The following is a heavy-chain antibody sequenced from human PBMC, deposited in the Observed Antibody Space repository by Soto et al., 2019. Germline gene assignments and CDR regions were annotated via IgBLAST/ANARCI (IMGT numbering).Heavy chain of an antibody. CDR1: EFTFNTYW. D-gene: IGHD3-3*01. CDR2: IKDDGSEK. Sequence: EVQLVESGGGLVQPGGSLRRSCLASEFTFNTYWMNWVRQAPGRGLEWVANIKDDGSEKNYVDSVKGRFTISRDNSKNSLYWQLNSLRGEDTAVYFCARDWGTPGRGSAVGYYYHYGMDVWGQGTTVTVSS. J-gene: IGHJ6*02. V-gene: IGHV3-7*05. CDR3: ARDWGTPGRGSAVGYYYHYGMDV.